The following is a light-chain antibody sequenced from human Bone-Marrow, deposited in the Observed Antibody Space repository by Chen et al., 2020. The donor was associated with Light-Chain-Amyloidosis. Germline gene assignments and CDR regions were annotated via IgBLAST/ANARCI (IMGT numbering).Light chain of an antibody. J-gene: IGLJ2*01. CDR3: QSADSSGTYEVI. V-gene: IGLV3-25*03. Sequence: SYELTQPPSASFSPGPTARITCPGDDSPTKYAYWYQHKPGQAPVLVIHIDTERPSGISERFSGSSSGTTATLTISGVQAEDEADYHCQSADSSGTYEVIFGGGTKLTVL. CDR2: IDT. CDR1: DSPTKY.